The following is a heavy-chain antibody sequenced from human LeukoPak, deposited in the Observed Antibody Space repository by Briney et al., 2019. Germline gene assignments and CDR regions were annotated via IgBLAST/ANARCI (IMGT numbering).Heavy chain of an antibody. J-gene: IGHJ1*01. Sequence: ASVKVSCKASGGTFSSYAISWVRQAPGQGLEWMGWISAYNGNTNYAQKLQGRVTMTTDTSTSTAYMELRSLRSDDTAVYYCARVGYCSGGSCYPSYFQHWGQGTLVTVSS. CDR2: ISAYNGNT. CDR3: ARVGYCSGGSCYPSYFQH. V-gene: IGHV1-18*01. CDR1: GGTFSSYA. D-gene: IGHD2-15*01.